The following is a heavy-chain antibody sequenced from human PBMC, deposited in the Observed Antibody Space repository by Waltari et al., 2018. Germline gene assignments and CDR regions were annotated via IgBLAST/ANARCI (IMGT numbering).Heavy chain of an antibody. Sequence: EVQLVQSGAEVKKPGESLKISCKGSGYSFTSYWIGWVRQMPGKGLEWMGIIYPGDSDTRYSPSFQGKVTISADKSISTAYLQWSSLKASDTAMYYCARLGTVTKLYYYYYMDVWGKGTTVTVSS. V-gene: IGHV5-51*01. D-gene: IGHD4-17*01. CDR2: IYPGDSDT. CDR3: ARLGTVTKLYYYYYMDV. J-gene: IGHJ6*03. CDR1: GYSFTSYW.